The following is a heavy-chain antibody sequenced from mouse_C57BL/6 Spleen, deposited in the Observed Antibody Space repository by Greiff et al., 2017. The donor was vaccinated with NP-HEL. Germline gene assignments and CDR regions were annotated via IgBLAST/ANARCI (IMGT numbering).Heavy chain of an antibody. D-gene: IGHD2-5*01. V-gene: IGHV1-26*01. Sequence: EVQLQQSGPELVKPGASVKISCKASGYTFTDYYMNWVKQSHGKSLEWIGDINPNNGGTSYNQKFKGKATLTVDKSSSTAYMELRSLTSEDSAVYYCARLGYYSNYGWFAYWGQGTLVTVSA. CDR1: GYTFTDYY. CDR2: INPNNGGT. J-gene: IGHJ3*01. CDR3: ARLGYYSNYGWFAY.